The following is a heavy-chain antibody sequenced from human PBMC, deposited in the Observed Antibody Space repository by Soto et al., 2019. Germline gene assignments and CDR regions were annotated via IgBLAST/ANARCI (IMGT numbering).Heavy chain of an antibody. CDR2: INPSGGST. CDR1: GYTFTSYY. J-gene: IGHJ4*02. CDR3: GRDIYVGTAAAGPDY. V-gene: IGHV1-46*01. Sequence: GASVKVSCKASGYTFTSYYMHWVRQAPGQGLEWMGVINPSGGSTSYAQNFQGRVTMTRDTYTSTVYMELSSLRSDDTAVYYCGRDIYVGTAAAGPDYWGQGTLVTVSS. D-gene: IGHD6-13*01.